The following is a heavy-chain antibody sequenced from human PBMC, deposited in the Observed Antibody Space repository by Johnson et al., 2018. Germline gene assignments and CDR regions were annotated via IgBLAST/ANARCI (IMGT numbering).Heavy chain of an antibody. CDR3: ARDRGYGSGSYGAFDI. V-gene: IGHV3-49*03. CDR2: IRSKAYGGTT. D-gene: IGHD3-10*01. J-gene: IGHJ3*02. Sequence: VQLVQSGGGLVQPGRSLRLCCTASGFTFGDYAMSWFRQAPGKGLEWVGFIRSKAYGGTTEYAASVKGRFTISRDDSKSIAYLQMTSLKTEAKAVYYCARDRGYGSGSYGAFDIWGQGTMVTVSS. CDR1: GFTFGDYA.